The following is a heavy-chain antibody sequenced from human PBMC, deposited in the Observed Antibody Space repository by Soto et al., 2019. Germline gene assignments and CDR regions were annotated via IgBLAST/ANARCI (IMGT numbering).Heavy chain of an antibody. D-gene: IGHD6-6*01. CDR2: VSGYNGIT. CDR3: ARDSRTSSIWFHP. CDR1: GYSFMSHG. V-gene: IGHV1-18*04. Sequence: ASVKVSCKASGYSFMSHGFSWVRQAPGQGLEWMAWVSGYNGITDIPQKFQGRVTLTIEPTTNTAYMELRSLRSDDTAVYFCARDSRTSSIWFHPWGQGTRVTV. J-gene: IGHJ5*02.